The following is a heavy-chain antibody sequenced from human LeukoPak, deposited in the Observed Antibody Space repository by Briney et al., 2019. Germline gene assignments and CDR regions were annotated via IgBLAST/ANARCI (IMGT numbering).Heavy chain of an antibody. CDR3: AHTGTSYDMDV. J-gene: IGHJ6*02. V-gene: IGHV2-26*01. CDR2: IFSNDEK. Sequence: ESGPTLVNPTETLTLTCTVSGFSLSHTRMGVSWIRQPPGKALEWLAHIFSNDEKSYSTSLKSRLSISKDTSKSQVVLTMTNMDPVDTATYYCAHTGTSYDMDVWGQGTTVTVSS. CDR1: GFSLSHTRMG. D-gene: IGHD1-14*01.